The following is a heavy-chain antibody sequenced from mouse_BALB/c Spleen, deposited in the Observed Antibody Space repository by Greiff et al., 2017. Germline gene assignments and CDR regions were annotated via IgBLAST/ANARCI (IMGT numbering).Heavy chain of an antibody. CDR1: GFSLTSYG. Sequence: VKLQESGPGLVAPSQSLSITCTVSGFSLTSYGVHWVRQPPGKGLEWLGVIWAGGSTNYNSALMSRLSISKDNSKSQVFLKMNSLQTDDTAMYYCARDRGTATVYYAMDYWGQGTSVTVSS. V-gene: IGHV2-9*02. CDR2: IWAGGST. CDR3: ARDRGTATVYYAMDY. D-gene: IGHD1-2*01. J-gene: IGHJ4*01.